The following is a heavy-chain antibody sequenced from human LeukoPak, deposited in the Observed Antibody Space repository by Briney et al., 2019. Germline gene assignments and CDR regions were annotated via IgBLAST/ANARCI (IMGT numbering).Heavy chain of an antibody. CDR3: ARDNGFDY. J-gene: IGHJ4*02. D-gene: IGHD2-8*01. V-gene: IGHV1-46*01. Sequence: GASVKVSCKASGYTFTSYYIHWVRQAPGQGLEWMGIVYPGGGSTSYAQKFQGRVTMTRDMSTSTVYMELSSLRSEDTAVYYCARDNGFDYWGQGTLVTVSS. CDR1: GYTFTSYY. CDR2: VYPGGGST.